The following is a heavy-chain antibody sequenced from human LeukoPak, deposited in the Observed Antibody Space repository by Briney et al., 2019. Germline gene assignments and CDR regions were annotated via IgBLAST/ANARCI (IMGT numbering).Heavy chain of an antibody. Sequence: GGSLRLSCAASRFTFSNFGIHWVRQAPGKGLEWVGFTRFDGSKRYYADSVKGRFTISRDNSKSAVYLYMNSLRLEDTAVYFCAKDKVDCSGGTCSNHIDYWGPGTLVTVSS. CDR2: TRFDGSKR. D-gene: IGHD2-15*01. J-gene: IGHJ4*02. CDR3: AKDKVDCSGGTCSNHIDY. CDR1: RFTFSNFG. V-gene: IGHV3-30*02.